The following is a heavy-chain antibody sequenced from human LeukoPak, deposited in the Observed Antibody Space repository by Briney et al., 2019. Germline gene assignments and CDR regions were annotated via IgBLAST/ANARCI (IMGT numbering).Heavy chain of an antibody. Sequence: ASETLSLTCAVSGYSISSYYHWGWIRQPPGKRLEWIGSISHSGSTYYNPSLKSRVTISVDTSKNLFSLKLSSVTASDTAVYYCARQANCGGDCYSFDPWGQGTLVTVSS. CDR3: ARQANCGGDCYSFDP. CDR2: ISHSGST. V-gene: IGHV4-38-2*01. J-gene: IGHJ5*02. CDR1: GYSISSYYH. D-gene: IGHD2-21*01.